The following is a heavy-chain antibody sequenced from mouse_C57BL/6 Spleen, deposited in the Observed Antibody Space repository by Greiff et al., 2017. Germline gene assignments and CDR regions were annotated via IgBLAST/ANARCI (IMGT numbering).Heavy chain of an antibody. CDR2: ISGGGGNT. D-gene: IGHD1-1*01. V-gene: IGHV5-9*01. CDR3: SRHQKYDGNSYLGYYAMDC. Sequence: EVQLLQSGGGLVKPGASLKLSCAASGFSFSSYTMSWVRQTPEKRLEWVATISGGGGNTYYPGSVKGRITISRDNAKNTLYLQMSSLRSEDTALYYCSRHQKYDGNSYLGYYAMDCWGQGTPVTVSS. CDR1: GFSFSSYT. J-gene: IGHJ4*01.